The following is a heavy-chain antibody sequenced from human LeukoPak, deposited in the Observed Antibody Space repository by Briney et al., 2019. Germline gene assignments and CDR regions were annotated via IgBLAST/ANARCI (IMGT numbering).Heavy chain of an antibody. V-gene: IGHV4-34*01. J-gene: IGHJ4*02. D-gene: IGHD2-8*02. CDR2: IYYSGST. CDR1: GGSFSGYY. Sequence: SETLSLTCGVYGGSFSGYYWSWIRQPPGKGLEWIGSIYYSGSTYYNPSLKSRVTISVDTSKNQFSLKLSSVTAADTAVYYCARAGAYWDHFDYWGQGTLVTVSS. CDR3: ARAGAYWDHFDY.